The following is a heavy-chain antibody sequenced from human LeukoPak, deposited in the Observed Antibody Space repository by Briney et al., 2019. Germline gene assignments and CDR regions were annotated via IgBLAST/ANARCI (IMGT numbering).Heavy chain of an antibody. D-gene: IGHD5-18*01. Sequence: PSETLSLTCTVSGDSLSGYYWTWIRQPPGKGLEWIGYIYYSGNTNYNPSLKSRVTISVDTSRNQFSLRLTSVTAADTAVYYCARGIQQLPIGYYGMDVWGQGTTVTVSS. CDR3: ARGIQQLPIGYYGMDV. CDR2: IYYSGNT. V-gene: IGHV4-59*01. CDR1: GDSLSGYY. J-gene: IGHJ6*02.